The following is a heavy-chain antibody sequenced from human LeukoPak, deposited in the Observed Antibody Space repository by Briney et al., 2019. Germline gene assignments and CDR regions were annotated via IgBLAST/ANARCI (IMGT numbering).Heavy chain of an antibody. CDR1: GYSLSEFS. J-gene: IGHJ4*02. Sequence: ASVKVSCKVSGYSLSEFSMHWVRQAPGKGLEWMGGFDPEDGEIITAQKFQGRVTLTDDASTRTAYMGLSSLRSEDTAVYYCATRVAYDDIVVLPAAAHFDYWGQGTLVTVPS. CDR3: ATRVAYDDIVVLPAAAHFDY. D-gene: IGHD2-2*01. CDR2: FDPEDGEI. V-gene: IGHV1-24*01.